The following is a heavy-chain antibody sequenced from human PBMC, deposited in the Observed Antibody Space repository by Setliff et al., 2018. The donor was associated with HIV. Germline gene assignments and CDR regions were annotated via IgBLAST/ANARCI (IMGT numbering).Heavy chain of an antibody. CDR3: TRSAGIAVAGLPGF. D-gene: IGHD6-19*01. CDR1: GYSISSDYY. CDR2: ISHSGST. Sequence: SETLSLTCAVSGYSISSDYYWGWIRQPPEKGLEWIGDISHSGSTYYNPSLKSRFTISMDTSKNQFSLKVTSVTAADTAVYYCTRSAGIAVAGLPGFWGQGTLGTVPQ. V-gene: IGHV4-38-2*01. J-gene: IGHJ4*02.